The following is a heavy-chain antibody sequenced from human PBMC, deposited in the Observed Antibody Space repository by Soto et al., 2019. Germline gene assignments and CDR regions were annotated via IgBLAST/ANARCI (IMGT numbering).Heavy chain of an antibody. D-gene: IGHD1-26*01. CDR3: AKMWGGATDRGPSRAFDI. J-gene: IGHJ3*02. Sequence: GGSLRLSCAASGFTFAGYGMSWVRQAPGTGLEWVSAISGSGSTTYYADSVKGRFTISRDSSKNTLYLQMNSLRAEDTAVYYCAKMWGGATDRGPSRAFDIWGQGTMVTVSS. V-gene: IGHV3-23*01. CDR2: ISGSGSTT. CDR1: GFTFAGYG.